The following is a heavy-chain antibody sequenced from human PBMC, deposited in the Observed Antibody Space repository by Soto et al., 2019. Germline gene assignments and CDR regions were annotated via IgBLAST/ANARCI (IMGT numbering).Heavy chain of an antibody. CDR2: IYYSGST. CDR3: ARDKTSVANSLGWFDP. J-gene: IGHJ5*02. CDR1: GGSISSGVYY. Sequence: PSETLSLTCTVSGGSISSGVYYWSWIRQHPGKGLEWIGYIYYSGSTYYNPSLKSRVTISVDTSKNQFSLKLSSVTAADTAVYYCARDKTSVANSLGWFDPWGQGTLVTVSS. V-gene: IGHV4-31*03. D-gene: IGHD5-18*01.